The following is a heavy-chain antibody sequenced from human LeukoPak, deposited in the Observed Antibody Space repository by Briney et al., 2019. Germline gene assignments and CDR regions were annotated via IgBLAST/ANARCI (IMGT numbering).Heavy chain of an antibody. V-gene: IGHV4-34*01. Sequence: SETLSLTCAVYGGSFSGYYWSWIRQPPGKGLEWIGEINHSGSTNYNPSLQSRVTISVDTSKNQFSLKLSSVTAADTAVYYCARLEITFGGVIASWAQGILVPVPS. CDR3: ARLEITFGGVIAS. D-gene: IGHD3-16*02. CDR1: GGSFSGYY. CDR2: INHSGST. J-gene: IGHJ5*02.